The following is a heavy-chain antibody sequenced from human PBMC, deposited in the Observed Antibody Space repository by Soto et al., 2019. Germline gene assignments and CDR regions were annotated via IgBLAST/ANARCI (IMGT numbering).Heavy chain of an antibody. CDR2: ISSSGSTI. D-gene: IGHD6-19*01. J-gene: IGHJ4*02. V-gene: IGHV3-11*01. Sequence: KTGGSLRLSCAASGFTFSDYYMSWIRQAPGKGLEWVSYISSSGSTIYYADSVKGRFTISRDNAKNSLYLQMNSLRAEDTAVYYCARVSGYQYSSGWYPDYWGQGTLVTVSS. CDR1: GFTFSDYY. CDR3: ARVSGYQYSSGWYPDY.